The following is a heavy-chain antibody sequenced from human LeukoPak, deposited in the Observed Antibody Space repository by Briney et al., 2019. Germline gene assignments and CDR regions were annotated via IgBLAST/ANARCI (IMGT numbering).Heavy chain of an antibody. V-gene: IGHV3-53*01. J-gene: IGHJ4*02. Sequence: GGSLRLSCAASGFIVSSNYMSWVRQAPGKGLEWVSIIYSGGSTYYADSVKGRFTISRDNSKNTLYLQMNSLRAEDTAVYYCARVGEYSSGWYGGVDYWGQGTLVTVSS. CDR2: IYSGGST. D-gene: IGHD6-19*01. CDR1: GFIVSSNY. CDR3: ARVGEYSSGWYGGVDY.